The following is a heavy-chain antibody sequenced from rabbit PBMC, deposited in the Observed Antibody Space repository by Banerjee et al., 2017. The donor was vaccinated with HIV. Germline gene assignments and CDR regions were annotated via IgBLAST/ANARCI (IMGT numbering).Heavy chain of an antibody. V-gene: IGHV1S43*01. D-gene: IGHD4-1*01. CDR2: IYTGSGAT. CDR3: ARDRGDWGYYFTL. J-gene: IGHJ4*01. CDR1: GFSFSNKYV. Sequence: QEQLEESGGDLVKPEGSLTLTCTASGFSFSNKYVMCWVRQAPGKGLEWIGCIYTGSGATYYASWVNGRFTISRSTSLDTVDLKMTSLTAADTATYFCARDRGDWGYYFTLWGQGTLVTVS.